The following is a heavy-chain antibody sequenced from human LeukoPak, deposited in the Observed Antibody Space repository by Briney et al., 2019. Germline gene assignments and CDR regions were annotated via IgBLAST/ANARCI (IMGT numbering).Heavy chain of an antibody. D-gene: IGHD1-1*01. J-gene: IGHJ5*02. CDR1: GGTFTSHA. CDR3: AEVERRGFDP. V-gene: IGHV1-69*06. CDR2: IIPLFGRP. Sequence: SVTVSCKPSGGTFTSHAISWVRQAPGQGLEWMGGIIPLFGRPVYAQNFQGRVTISADKSTSTAYMEVRSLRTEDTAMYYFAEVERRGFDPWGQGSLVSVAS.